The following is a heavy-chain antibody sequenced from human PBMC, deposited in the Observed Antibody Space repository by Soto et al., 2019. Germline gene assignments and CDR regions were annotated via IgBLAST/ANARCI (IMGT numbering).Heavy chain of an antibody. CDR2: IISIFGTA. Sequence: SVKVSCKASGGTFSSYAISWVRQAPGQGLEWMGGIISIFGTANYAQKFQGRVTITADESTSTAYMELSSLRSEDTAVYYCARHVPAAGYYYGMDVWGQGTTVTVSS. D-gene: IGHD2-2*01. J-gene: IGHJ6*02. CDR1: GGTFSSYA. CDR3: ARHVPAAGYYYGMDV. V-gene: IGHV1-69*13.